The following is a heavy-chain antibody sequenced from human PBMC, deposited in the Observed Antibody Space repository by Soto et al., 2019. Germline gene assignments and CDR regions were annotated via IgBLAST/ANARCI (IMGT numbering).Heavy chain of an antibody. CDR1: GFTFSSYS. V-gene: IGHV3-48*02. D-gene: IGHD3-22*01. CDR3: ARGPPLVVVVITTGWYFDL. J-gene: IGHJ2*01. Sequence: GGSLRLSCAASGFTFSSYSMNWVRQAPGKGLEWFSYISSSSSTIYYADSVKGRFTISRDNAKNSLYLQMNSLRDEDTAVYYCARGPPLVVVVITTGWYFDLWGRGTLVTVSS. CDR2: ISSSSSTI.